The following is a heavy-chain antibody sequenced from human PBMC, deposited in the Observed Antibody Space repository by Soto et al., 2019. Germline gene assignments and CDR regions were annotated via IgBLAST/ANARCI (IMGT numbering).Heavy chain of an antibody. CDR3: AKDCAYCSSPTCRQPFDF. Sequence: PGGSLRLSCETSGFTFNIYGMSWVRQAPGKGLEWVSAISGSSTYTYYADSVKGRFTISRDHSKNTLYLQMNSLRAEDTAVYFCAKDCAYCSSPTCRQPFDFWGQGTLVTVSS. D-gene: IGHD2-2*01. J-gene: IGHJ4*02. CDR2: ISGSSTYT. CDR1: GFTFNIYG. V-gene: IGHV3-23*01.